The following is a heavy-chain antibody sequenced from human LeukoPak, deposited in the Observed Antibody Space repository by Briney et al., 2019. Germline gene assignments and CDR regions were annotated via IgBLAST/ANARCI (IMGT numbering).Heavy chain of an antibody. CDR3: ARDLGIREYYYYGMDV. Sequence: SVKVSCKASGGTFSSYAISWVRQAPGQGLEWMGGIIPIFGTANYAQKFQGRVTITADESTSTAYMELSSLRSEDTAVYYCARDLGIREYYYYGMDVWGQGTTVTVSS. J-gene: IGHJ6*02. CDR1: GGTFSSYA. D-gene: IGHD3-3*02. V-gene: IGHV1-69*13. CDR2: IIPIFGTA.